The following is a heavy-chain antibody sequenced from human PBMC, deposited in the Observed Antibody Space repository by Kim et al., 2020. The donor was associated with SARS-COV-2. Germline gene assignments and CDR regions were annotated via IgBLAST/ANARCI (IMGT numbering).Heavy chain of an antibody. J-gene: IGHJ4*02. V-gene: IGHV1-46*01. Sequence: ASVKVSCKASGYTFTSYYMHWVRQAHGQGLEWMGIINPSGGSTSYAQKFQGRVTMTRDTSTSTVYMELSSLRSEDTAVYYCARNHIYYGSGSYPLFFDYWGQGTLVTVSS. CDR1: GYTFTSYY. D-gene: IGHD3-10*01. CDR3: ARNHIYYGSGSYPLFFDY. CDR2: INPSGGST.